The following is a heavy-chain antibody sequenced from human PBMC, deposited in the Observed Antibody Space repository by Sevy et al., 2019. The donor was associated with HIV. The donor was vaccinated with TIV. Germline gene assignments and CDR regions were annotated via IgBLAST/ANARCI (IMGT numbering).Heavy chain of an antibody. CDR2: IYYSGST. CDR1: GGSVSSGSDY. V-gene: IGHV4-61*01. D-gene: IGHD6-13*01. Sequence: SETLSLTCTVSGGSVSSGSDYWSWIRQPPGKGLEWIGYIYYSGSTNYNPSLKSRVTISVDTSKNQFSLKLSSVTAADTAVYYCARAHTAAGMFDAFDIWGQGTMVTVSS. J-gene: IGHJ3*02. CDR3: ARAHTAAGMFDAFDI.